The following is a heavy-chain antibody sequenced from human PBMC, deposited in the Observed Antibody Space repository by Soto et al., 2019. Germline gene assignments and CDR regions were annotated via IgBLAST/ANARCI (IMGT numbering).Heavy chain of an antibody. CDR1: GGSISSGGYY. CDR3: ARDNRRLAFDI. D-gene: IGHD6-25*01. CDR2: IYYSGST. Sequence: SETLSLTCTVSGGSISSGGYYWSWIRQHPGKGLEWIGYIYYSGSTYYNPSLKSRVTISVDTSKNQFSLKLSSVTAADTAVYYCARDNRRLAFDIWGQGTMVTVSS. J-gene: IGHJ3*02. V-gene: IGHV4-31*03.